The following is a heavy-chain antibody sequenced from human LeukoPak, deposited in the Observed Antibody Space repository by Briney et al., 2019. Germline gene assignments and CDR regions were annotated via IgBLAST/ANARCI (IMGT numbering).Heavy chain of an antibody. J-gene: IGHJ5*02. Sequence: SETLSLTCTVSGGSISSGSYYWSWIRQPAGKGLEWIGRIYTTGSTNYNPSLKSRLTISVDKSKNQFSLKLSSVTAADTAVYYCARGDRYYYGSGEFDPWGQGTLVTVSS. CDR1: GGSISSGSYY. CDR3: ARGDRYYYGSGEFDP. D-gene: IGHD3-10*01. V-gene: IGHV4-61*02. CDR2: IYTTGST.